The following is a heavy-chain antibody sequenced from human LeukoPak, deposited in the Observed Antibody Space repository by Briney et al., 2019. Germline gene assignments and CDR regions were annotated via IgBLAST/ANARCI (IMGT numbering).Heavy chain of an antibody. CDR1: GFTVSSNY. J-gene: IGHJ4*02. CDR3: ARGRGGIAAAGADY. CDR2: IYAGGST. V-gene: IGHV3-53*04. Sequence: GGSLRLSCAASGFTVSSNYMSWVRQAPGKGLEWVSLIYAGGSTYYADAVKGRFTISRHNSKNTLHLQMNSLRVEDTALYYCARGRGGIAAAGADYWGQGTLVTVSS. D-gene: IGHD6-13*01.